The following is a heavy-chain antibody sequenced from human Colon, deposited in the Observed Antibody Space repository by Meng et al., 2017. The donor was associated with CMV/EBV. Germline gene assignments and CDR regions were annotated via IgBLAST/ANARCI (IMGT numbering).Heavy chain of an antibody. CDR1: GFMFISSS. V-gene: IGHV3-30-3*01. D-gene: IGHD1-14*01. J-gene: IGHJ4*02. CDR2: IGNDEITK. CDR3: AKEGRNEGTHFDY. Sequence: QVQMVESGGGVVEPGRSLSLSCTASGFMFISSSIHWVRQAPGKGLEWVAVIGNDEITKFYADSVRDRFIISRDNSKNSVSLQMDSLRPEDTAVYYCAKEGRNEGTHFDYWGQGTLVTVSS.